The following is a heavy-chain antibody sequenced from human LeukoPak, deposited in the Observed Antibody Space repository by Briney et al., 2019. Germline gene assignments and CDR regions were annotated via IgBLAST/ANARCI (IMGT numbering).Heavy chain of an antibody. CDR2: IYYSGNT. D-gene: IGHD3/OR15-3a*01. Sequence: SETLSLTCTVSGVSISSSNSCWGWIRQPPGKGLEWIGSIYYSGNTYYNASLKSQVSISIDTSKNQSSLRLTSVTAAHTAVYYCARQTGSGLFILPGGQGTLVTVSS. CDR1: GVSISSSNSC. CDR3: ARQTGSGLFILP. V-gene: IGHV4-39*01. J-gene: IGHJ4*02.